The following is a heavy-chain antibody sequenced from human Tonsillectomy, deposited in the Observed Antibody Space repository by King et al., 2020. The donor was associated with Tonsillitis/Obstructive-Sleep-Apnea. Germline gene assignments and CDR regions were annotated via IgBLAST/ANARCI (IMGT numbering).Heavy chain of an antibody. CDR3: ATYCSSTSCYVQDAFDI. J-gene: IGHJ3*02. D-gene: IGHD2-2*01. V-gene: IGHV1-3*01. CDR2: INAGNGNT. Sequence: QLVQSGAEVKKPGASVKVSCKASGYTFTSYAMHWVRQAPGQRLEWMGWINAGNGNTKYSQKFQGRVTITRDTSASTAYMELSSLRSEDTAVYYCATYCSSTSCYVQDAFDIWGQGTMVTVSS. CDR1: GYTFTSYA.